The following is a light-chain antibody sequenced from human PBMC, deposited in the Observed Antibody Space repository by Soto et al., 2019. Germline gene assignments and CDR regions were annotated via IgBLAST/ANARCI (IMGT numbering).Light chain of an antibody. Sequence: EIVLTQSPATLSLSPGERATLSCRASQSVSSYLAWYQQKPGQAPRLLIYDASNRATGIPARFSGXXXXTXXXLTISSLEPDDFAVYYCQQRSDWPSTFGGGTKVQIK. CDR3: QQRSDWPST. CDR1: QSVSSY. CDR2: DAS. V-gene: IGKV3-11*01. J-gene: IGKJ4*01.